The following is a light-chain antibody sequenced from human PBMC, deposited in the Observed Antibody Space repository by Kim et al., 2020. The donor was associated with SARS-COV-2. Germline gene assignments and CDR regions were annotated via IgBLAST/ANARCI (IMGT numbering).Light chain of an antibody. CDR2: QDS. Sequence: VSPGQTASITCSGDKLGDKYACWYQQKPGQSPVLVIYQDSKRPSGIPERFYGSNSGNTATLTISGTQAMDEADYYCQAWDSSTEVVFGGGTQLTVL. J-gene: IGLJ2*01. CDR3: QAWDSSTEVV. CDR1: KLGDKY. V-gene: IGLV3-1*01.